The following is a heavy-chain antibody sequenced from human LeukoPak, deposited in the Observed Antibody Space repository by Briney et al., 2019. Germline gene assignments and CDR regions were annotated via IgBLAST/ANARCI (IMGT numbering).Heavy chain of an antibody. V-gene: IGHV1-8*01. CDR1: GYTFTSYD. CDR3: ARGIRDYYDSSGYYYAGTGGDYMDV. J-gene: IGHJ6*03. CDR2: MNPNSGNT. Sequence: ASVKVSCKASGYTFTSYDINWVRQATGQGLEWMGWMNPNSGNTGYAQKFQGRVTMTRNTSISTAYMELSSLRSEDTAVYYCARGIRDYYDSSGYYYAGTGGDYMDVWGKGTTVTVSS. D-gene: IGHD3-22*01.